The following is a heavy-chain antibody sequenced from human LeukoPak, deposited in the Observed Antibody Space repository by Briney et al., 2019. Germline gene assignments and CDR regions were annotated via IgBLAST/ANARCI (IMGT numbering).Heavy chain of an antibody. CDR1: GYTFTGYY. CDR3: AGGYCSGGSCYSFDY. Sequence: ASVKVSCKASGYTFTGYYMHWVRQAPGQGLEWMGWINPNSGGTNYAQKFQGRVTMTRDTSISTAYMELSRLRSDDTAVYYCAGGYCSGGSCYSFDYWGQGTLVTVCS. CDR2: INPNSGGT. D-gene: IGHD2-15*01. J-gene: IGHJ4*02. V-gene: IGHV1-2*02.